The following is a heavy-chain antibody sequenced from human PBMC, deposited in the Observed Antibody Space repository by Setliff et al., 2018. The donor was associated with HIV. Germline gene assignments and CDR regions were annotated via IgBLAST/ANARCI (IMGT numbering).Heavy chain of an antibody. CDR2: IIPILGVA. D-gene: IGHD3-22*01. CDR1: RGTFNSHT. CDR3: ARDYYDSSGYIFFPGLPDY. Sequence: ASVKVSCKASRGTFNSHTINWVRQAPGQGLDWMGRIIPILGVANYAQRFQGRVTITADKSTSTAYMELSRLRSDDTAVYYCARDYYDSSGYIFFPGLPDYWGQGTLVTVSS. J-gene: IGHJ4*02. V-gene: IGHV1-69*04.